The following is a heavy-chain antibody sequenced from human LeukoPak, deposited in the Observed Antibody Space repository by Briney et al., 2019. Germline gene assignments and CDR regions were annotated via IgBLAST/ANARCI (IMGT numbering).Heavy chain of an antibody. V-gene: IGHV3-43*02. CDR2: ISGDGGST. CDR3: AKGPSGGSGYYYYYYYMDV. J-gene: IGHJ6*03. D-gene: IGHD3-10*01. CDR1: GFTFDDYA. Sequence: GGSLRLSCAASGFTFDDYAMHWVRQVPGKGLEWVSLISGDGGSTYYADSVKGRFTISRDNSKNSLYLQMNSLRTEDTALYYCAKGPSGGSGYYYYYYYMDVWGKGTTVTVSS.